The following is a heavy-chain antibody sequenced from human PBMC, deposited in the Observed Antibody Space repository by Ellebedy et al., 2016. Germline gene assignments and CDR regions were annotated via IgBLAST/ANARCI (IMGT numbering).Heavy chain of an antibody. V-gene: IGHV3-11*04. CDR1: GFTFSDYY. CDR3: AREGIAAAGTYFDY. D-gene: IGHD6-13*01. J-gene: IGHJ4*02. CDR2: ISSSGSTI. Sequence: GESLKISCAASGFTFSDYYMSWIRQAPGKGLEWVSYISSSGSTIYYADSVKGRFTISRDNSKNTLYLQMNSLRAEDTAVYYCAREGIAAAGTYFDYWGQGTLVTVSS.